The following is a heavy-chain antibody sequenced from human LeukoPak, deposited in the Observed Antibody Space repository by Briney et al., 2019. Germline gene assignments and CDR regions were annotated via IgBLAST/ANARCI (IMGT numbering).Heavy chain of an antibody. Sequence: SETLSLTCTVSGGSISTYYWGWIRQPPGKGLEWIGSIYHSGNTYYNPSLKSRVTISVDTSKNQFSLKLSSVTAADTAVYYCAREVVAAPGTVDYWGQGTLVTVSS. CDR2: IYHSGNT. CDR1: GGSISTYY. J-gene: IGHJ4*01. D-gene: IGHD6-13*01. V-gene: IGHV4-59*01. CDR3: AREVVAAPGTVDY.